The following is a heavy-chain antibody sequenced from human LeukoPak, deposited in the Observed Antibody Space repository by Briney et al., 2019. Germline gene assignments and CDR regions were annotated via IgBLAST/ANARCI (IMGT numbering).Heavy chain of an antibody. Sequence: SETLSLTCAVYGGSFSGYYWSWIRQPPGKGLEWIGEINHSGSTNYNPSLKSRVTISVDTSKNQFSLKLSSVTAADTAVYYCARRVAVAGPFDYWGQGTLVTVSS. D-gene: IGHD6-19*01. V-gene: IGHV4-34*01. J-gene: IGHJ4*02. CDR3: ARRVAVAGPFDY. CDR2: INHSGST. CDR1: GGSFSGYY.